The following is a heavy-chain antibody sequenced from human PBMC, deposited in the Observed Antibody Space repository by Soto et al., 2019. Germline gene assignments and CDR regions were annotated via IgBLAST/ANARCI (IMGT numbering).Heavy chain of an antibody. Sequence: EVQLVESGGGLVKPGGSLRLSCAASGFTFSSYSMHWVRQAPGKGLEWVSSISSSSSYIYYADSVKGRLTISRDNAKNALDLQMNSLRAKDTAVYYWASRVVGYCSSTSCYRFPFDYWGQGTLVTVSS. CDR2: ISSSSSYI. V-gene: IGHV3-21*01. D-gene: IGHD2-2*02. J-gene: IGHJ4*02. CDR3: ASRVVGYCSSTSCYRFPFDY. CDR1: GFTFSSYS.